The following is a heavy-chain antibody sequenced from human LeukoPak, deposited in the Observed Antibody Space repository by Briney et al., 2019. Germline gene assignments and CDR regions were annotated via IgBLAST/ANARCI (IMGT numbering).Heavy chain of an antibody. Sequence: GGSLRLSCAASVFTVSSNYMSWVRQAPGKGLEWVSVIYSGGSTYYADSVKGRFTISRDNSKNTLYLQMNSLRAEDTAVYYCARDQVGAVDYWGQGTLVTVSS. J-gene: IGHJ4*02. V-gene: IGHV3-53*01. D-gene: IGHD1-26*01. CDR3: ARDQVGAVDY. CDR1: VFTVSSNY. CDR2: IYSGGST.